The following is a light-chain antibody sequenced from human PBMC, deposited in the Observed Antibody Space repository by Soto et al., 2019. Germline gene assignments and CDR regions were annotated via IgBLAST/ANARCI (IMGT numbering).Light chain of an antibody. CDR2: GAS. V-gene: IGKV3-15*01. Sequence: EIVMTPSPATLSVSPGERATLSCRASQSVSSNLAWYQQKPGQAPRLLIYGASTRATGIPARFSGSGSGTEFTLTISSLQSEDFAVYYCQQYNNWPRLFGQGTKLEIK. J-gene: IGKJ2*01. CDR3: QQYNNWPRL. CDR1: QSVSSN.